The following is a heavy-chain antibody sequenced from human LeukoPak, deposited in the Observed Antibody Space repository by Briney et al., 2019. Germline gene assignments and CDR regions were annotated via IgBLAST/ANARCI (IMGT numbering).Heavy chain of an antibody. Sequence: TSETLSLTCTVSGGSISSYYWSWIRQPPGKGLEWIGYIYYSGSTNYNPSLKSRVTISVDTSKNQFSLKLSSVTAADTAVYYCARLIAAVLEPNWLDPWGQGTLVTVSS. CDR2: IYYSGST. D-gene: IGHD6-13*01. CDR1: GGSISSYY. CDR3: ARLIAAVLEPNWLDP. V-gene: IGHV4-59*01. J-gene: IGHJ5*02.